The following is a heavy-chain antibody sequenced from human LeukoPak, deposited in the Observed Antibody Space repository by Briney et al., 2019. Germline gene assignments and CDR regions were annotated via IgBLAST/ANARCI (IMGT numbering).Heavy chain of an antibody. CDR3: ARSNYDSSGYDDAFDI. V-gene: IGHV1-18*01. Sequence: ASVKVSCKASGYTFTSYGISWVRQAPGQGLEWMGWISAYNGNTNYAQKLQGRVTMTTDTSTSTACMELRSLRSDDTAVYYCARSNYDSSGYDDAFDIWGQGTMVTVSS. J-gene: IGHJ3*02. D-gene: IGHD3-22*01. CDR1: GYTFTSYG. CDR2: ISAYNGNT.